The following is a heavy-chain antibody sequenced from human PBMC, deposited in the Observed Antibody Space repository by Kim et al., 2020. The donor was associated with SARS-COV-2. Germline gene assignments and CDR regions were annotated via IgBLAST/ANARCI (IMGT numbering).Heavy chain of an antibody. Sequence: SETLSLTCTVSGGSISSYYWSWIRQPPGKGPEWIGYIYYSGSTNYNPSLKSRVTISVDTSKNQFSLKLSSVTAADTAVYYCARVSRITIFGVVGQFDPWGQGTLVTVSS. J-gene: IGHJ5*02. CDR1: GGSISSYY. CDR3: ARVSRITIFGVVGQFDP. D-gene: IGHD3-3*01. V-gene: IGHV4-59*01. CDR2: IYYSGST.